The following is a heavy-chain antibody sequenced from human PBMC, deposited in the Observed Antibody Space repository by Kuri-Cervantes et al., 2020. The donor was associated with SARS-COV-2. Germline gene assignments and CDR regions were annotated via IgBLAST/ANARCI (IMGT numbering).Heavy chain of an antibody. Sequence: ASVKVSCKASGYTFTDYYMHWVRQAPGQGLEWMGWINPDSSGTDYAEKFQGRVTMTRDTSISTAYLELARLTSDDTAVYYCARGLGERMNQLLYGQNCFDPWGQGTQVTVSS. CDR1: GYTFTDYY. V-gene: IGHV1-2*02. J-gene: IGHJ5*02. D-gene: IGHD2-2*02. CDR2: INPDSSGT. CDR3: ARGLGERMNQLLYGQNCFDP.